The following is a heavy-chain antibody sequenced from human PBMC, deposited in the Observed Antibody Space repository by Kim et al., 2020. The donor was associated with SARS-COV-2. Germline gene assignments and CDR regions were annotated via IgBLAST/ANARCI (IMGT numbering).Heavy chain of an antibody. J-gene: IGHJ4*02. CDR2: ISAYNGNT. CDR3: ARGLVRQDPKDITIFGVVISPFDY. V-gene: IGHV1-18*01. Sequence: ASVKVSCKASGYTFTSYGISWVRQAPGQGLEWMGWISAYNGNTNYAQKLQGRVTMTTDTSTSTAYMELRSLRSDDTAVYYCARGLVRQDPKDITIFGVVISPFDYWGQGTLVTVSS. D-gene: IGHD3-3*01. CDR1: GYTFTSYG.